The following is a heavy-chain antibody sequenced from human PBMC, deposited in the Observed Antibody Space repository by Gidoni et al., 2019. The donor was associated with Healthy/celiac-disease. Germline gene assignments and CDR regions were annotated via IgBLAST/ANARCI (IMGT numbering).Heavy chain of an antibody. CDR1: GGSFSGYY. CDR2: INHSGST. CDR3: ARRLLDYSNSLVDFDY. V-gene: IGHV4-34*01. D-gene: IGHD4-4*01. Sequence: QVQLQQWGAGLSKPSETLSLTCAVYGGSFSGYYWSWIRQPPGKGLEWIGEINHSGSTNYNPSLKSRVTISVDTSKNQFSLKLSSVTAADTAVYYCARRLLDYSNSLVDFDYWGQGTLVTVSS. J-gene: IGHJ4*02.